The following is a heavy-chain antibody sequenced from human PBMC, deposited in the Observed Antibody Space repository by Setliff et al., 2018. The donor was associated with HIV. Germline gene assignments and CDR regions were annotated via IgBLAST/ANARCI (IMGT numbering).Heavy chain of an antibody. CDR2: INSDGSST. CDR3: AKDGPPNYYDSSGIDY. CDR1: GFTFSSYW. D-gene: IGHD3-22*01. Sequence: GSLRLSCAASGFTFSSYWMHWVRQAPGKGLVWASRINSDGSSTSYADSVKGRFTISRDNAKNTLYLQMNSLRAEDTAVYYCAKDGPPNYYDSSGIDYWGQGTLVTVSS. V-gene: IGHV3-74*01. J-gene: IGHJ4*02.